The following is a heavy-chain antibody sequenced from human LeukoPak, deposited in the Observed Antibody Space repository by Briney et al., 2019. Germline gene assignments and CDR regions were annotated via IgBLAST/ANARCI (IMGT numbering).Heavy chain of an antibody. CDR3: ARAHCSSTSCYVVDY. CDR1: GYTSTGYY. CDR2: INPNSGGT. J-gene: IGHJ4*02. Sequence: ASVKVSCKASGYTSTGYYMHWVRQAPGQGLEWMGRINPNSGGTNYAQKFQGRVTMTRDTSISTAYMELSRLRSDDTAVYYCARAHCSSTSCYVVDYWGQGTLVTVSS. D-gene: IGHD2-2*01. V-gene: IGHV1-2*06.